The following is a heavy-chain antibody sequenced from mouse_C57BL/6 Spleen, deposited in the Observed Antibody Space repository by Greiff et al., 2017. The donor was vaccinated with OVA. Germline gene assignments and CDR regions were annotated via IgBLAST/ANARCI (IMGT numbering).Heavy chain of an antibody. J-gene: IGHJ4*01. CDR2: ISSGSSTI. V-gene: IGHV5-17*01. D-gene: IGHD2-3*01. CDR3: ARRRVYDGYYNAMDY. Sequence: EVKLMESGGGLVKPGGSLKLSCAASGFTFSDYGMHWVRQAPEKGLEWVAYISSGSSTIYYADTVKGRFTISRDNAKNTLFLQMTSLRSEDTAMYYCARRRVYDGYYNAMDYWGQGTSVTVSS. CDR1: GFTFSDYG.